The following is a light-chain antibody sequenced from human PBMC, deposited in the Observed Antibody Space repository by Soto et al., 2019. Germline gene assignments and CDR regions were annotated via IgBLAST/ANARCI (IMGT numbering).Light chain of an antibody. V-gene: IGKV3-20*01. CDR3: QQYDSSPLYT. CDR1: QSVGSSH. CDR2: GAS. J-gene: IGKJ2*01. Sequence: VLTQSPVTLSLSPGERATLSCRASQSVGSSHLAWYQQKPGQAPRLVIYGASSRATGIPDRFSGSGSGTDFNLTISRLEPDDFAVYYCQQYDSSPLYTFGQGTKLEIK.